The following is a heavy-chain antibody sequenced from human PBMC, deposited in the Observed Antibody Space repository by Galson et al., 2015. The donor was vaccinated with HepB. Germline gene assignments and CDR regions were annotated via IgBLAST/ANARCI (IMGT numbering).Heavy chain of an antibody. CDR1: FTSHT. V-gene: IGHV1-18*04. D-gene: IGHD3-3*02. CDR2: ISAYNGHT. CDR3: ARDLSLDY. J-gene: IGHJ4*02. Sequence: FTSHTFSWVRQAPGQGLEWMGWISAYNGHTNYAQKFQDRVTMTTDTSASTAYIELRSLRSDDTAVYYCARDLSLDYWGQGTLVTVSS.